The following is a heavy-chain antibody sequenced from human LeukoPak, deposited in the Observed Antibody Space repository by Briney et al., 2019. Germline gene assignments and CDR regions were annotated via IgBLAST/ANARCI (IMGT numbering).Heavy chain of an antibody. CDR3: TRRDNYDNSD. Sequence: GGSLRLSCAASGFTFSGSAMHWVRQASGKGLEWVGRIRSKANNYATAYAASVKGRFTISRDDSKNTAYLQMNSLKTEDTAVYYCTRRDNYDNSDWGQGTLVTVSS. D-gene: IGHD3-22*01. CDR1: GFTFSGSA. V-gene: IGHV3-73*01. J-gene: IGHJ4*02. CDR2: IRSKANNYAT.